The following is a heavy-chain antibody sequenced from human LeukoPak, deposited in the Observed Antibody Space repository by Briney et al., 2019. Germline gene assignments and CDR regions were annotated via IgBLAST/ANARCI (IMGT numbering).Heavy chain of an antibody. Sequence: ASVKVSCKASVYTFTSYDINWVRQATGQGLEWMGWISAYNGNTNYAQKLQGRVTMTTDTSTSTAYMELRSLRSDDTAVYYCARDHYYDSSGEPYYFDYWGQGTLVTVSS. D-gene: IGHD3-22*01. CDR2: ISAYNGNT. CDR3: ARDHYYDSSGEPYYFDY. CDR1: VYTFTSYD. V-gene: IGHV1-18*01. J-gene: IGHJ4*02.